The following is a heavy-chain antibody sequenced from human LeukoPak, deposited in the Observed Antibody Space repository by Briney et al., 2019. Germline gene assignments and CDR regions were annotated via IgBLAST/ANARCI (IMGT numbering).Heavy chain of an antibody. CDR3: AKVHRGSSFFAGPFDY. D-gene: IGHD1-26*01. J-gene: IGHJ4*02. Sequence: PGGSLRLSCAVSGFSVSRNYMTWVRQAPGKGLEWVSVIYSGGRTYFADTVKGRFTMSRDNSKNTLYLQMNSLRAEDTAVYYCAKVHRGSSFFAGPFDYWGQGTLVTVSS. CDR1: GFSVSRNY. CDR2: IYSGGRT. V-gene: IGHV3-66*01.